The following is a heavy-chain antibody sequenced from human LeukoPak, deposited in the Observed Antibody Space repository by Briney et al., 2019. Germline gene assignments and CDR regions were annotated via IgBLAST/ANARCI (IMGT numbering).Heavy chain of an antibody. D-gene: IGHD1-26*01. Sequence: GASVKVSCKASGYTFTSYDINWVRQATGQGLEWMGWMNPNSGNTGYAQKFQGRVTMTRSNSINTAYMELNSLTSEDTAVYYCARSSVGARRRIDYWGQGSLVTVSS. CDR2: MNPNSGNT. V-gene: IGHV1-8*01. CDR3: ARSSVGARRRIDY. CDR1: GYTFTSYD. J-gene: IGHJ4*02.